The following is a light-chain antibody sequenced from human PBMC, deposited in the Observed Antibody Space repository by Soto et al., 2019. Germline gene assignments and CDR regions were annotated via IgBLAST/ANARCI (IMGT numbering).Light chain of an antibody. CDR2: GAS. Sequence: EILMRQSPATLSVSPGERATLSCRASQSVSSNLAWYQQKPGQAPRLLIYGASTRATGIPARFSGSGSGTEFTLTISSLQSEDFAVYYCQQYNNWLGTFGQGTKVEIK. V-gene: IGKV3-15*01. CDR3: QQYNNWLGT. J-gene: IGKJ1*01. CDR1: QSVSSN.